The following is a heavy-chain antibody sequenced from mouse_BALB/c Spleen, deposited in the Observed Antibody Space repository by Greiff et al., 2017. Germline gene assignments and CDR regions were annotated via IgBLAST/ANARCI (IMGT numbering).Heavy chain of an antibody. D-gene: IGHD2-10*02. V-gene: IGHV1-9*01. CDR1: GYTFSSYW. CDR2: ILPGSGST. J-gene: IGHJ2*01. CDR3: ARRGVWPYFDY. Sequence: QVQLQQSGAELMKPGASVKISCKATGYTFSSYWIEWVKQRPGHGLEWIGEILPGSGSTNYNEKFKGKATFTADTSSNTAYMQLSSLTSEDSAVYYCARRGVWPYFDYWGQGTTLTVSS.